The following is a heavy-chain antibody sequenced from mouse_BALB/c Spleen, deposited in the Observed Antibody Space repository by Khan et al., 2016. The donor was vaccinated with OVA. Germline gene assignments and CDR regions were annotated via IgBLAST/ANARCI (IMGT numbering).Heavy chain of an antibody. D-gene: IGHD3-3*01. CDR1: GYSITSDYA. Sequence: EVQLQESGPGLVKPSQSLSLTCTVSGYSITSDYAWNWIRQFPGNKLEWMGYITYSGSTSYTPSLKSRIPITRDTSKNQFFLQLKSVTTEDTATYYCARGRAYWGQGTLVTVSA. CDR3: ARGRAY. J-gene: IGHJ3*01. CDR2: ITYSGST. V-gene: IGHV3-2*02.